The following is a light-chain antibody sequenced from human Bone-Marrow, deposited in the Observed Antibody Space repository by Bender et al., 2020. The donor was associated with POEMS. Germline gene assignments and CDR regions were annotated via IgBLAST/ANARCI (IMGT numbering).Light chain of an antibody. CDR3: SSWDDSLSGWV. CDR1: SSDVGGYNF. Sequence: QSALTQPASVSGSPGQSITISCTGTSSDVGGYNFVSWYQQHPGKAPKLIIYEGTKRPSGVPARFSGSKSGTSASLAISDIQSEDEGDYYCSSWDDSLSGWVFGGGTKLTVL. CDR2: EGT. V-gene: IGLV2-14*01. J-gene: IGLJ3*02.